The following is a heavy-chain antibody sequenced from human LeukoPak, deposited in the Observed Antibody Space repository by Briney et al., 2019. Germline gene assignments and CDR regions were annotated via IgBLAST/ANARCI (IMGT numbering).Heavy chain of an antibody. V-gene: IGHV3-53*01. J-gene: IGHJ6*02. CDR2: IYSGGST. CDR1: GFTVSSNY. CDR3: ASSLWFGELYSYGMDV. D-gene: IGHD3-10*01. Sequence: GSLRLSCAASGFTVSSNYMSWVRQAPGEGLEWVSVIYSGGSTYYADSVKGRFTISRDNSKNTLYLQMNSLRAEDTAVYYCASSLWFGELYSYGMDVWGQGTTVTVSS.